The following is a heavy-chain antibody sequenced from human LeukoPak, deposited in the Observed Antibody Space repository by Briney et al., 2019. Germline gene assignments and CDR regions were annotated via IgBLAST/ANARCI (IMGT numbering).Heavy chain of an antibody. D-gene: IGHD2-2*01. Sequence: PSETLSLTCAVSGGSISSGGYSCSWIRQPPWKGLEWIGYIYHSGSTYYNPSLKSRVTISVDRCKNQFSLKLSSVTAADTAVYYCAAASSVPGIVVVTAANLGYYGMDVWGQGTTVTVSS. J-gene: IGHJ6*02. CDR2: IYHSGST. V-gene: IGHV4-30-2*01. CDR1: GGSISSGGYS. CDR3: AAASSVPGIVVVTAANLGYYGMDV.